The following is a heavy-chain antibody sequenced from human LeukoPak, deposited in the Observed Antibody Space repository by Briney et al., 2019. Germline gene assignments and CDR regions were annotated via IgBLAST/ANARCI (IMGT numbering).Heavy chain of an antibody. CDR2: FDPEDDET. D-gene: IGHD2-15*01. Sequence: ASVKVSCKVSGYTLTELSMHWVRQAPGKGLEWMGGFDPEDDETIYAQKFQGRVTMTEDTSTDTAYMELNSLRAEDTAVYYCARPDCSGGSCYESSLARPFDYWGQGTLVTVSS. V-gene: IGHV1-24*01. J-gene: IGHJ4*02. CDR3: ARPDCSGGSCYESSLARPFDY. CDR1: GYTLTELS.